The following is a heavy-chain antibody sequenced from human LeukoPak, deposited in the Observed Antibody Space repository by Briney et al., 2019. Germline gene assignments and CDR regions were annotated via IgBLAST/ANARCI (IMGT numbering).Heavy chain of an antibody. V-gene: IGHV4-34*01. CDR2: INHTGST. CDR1: GGSFSGFY. Sequence: SETLSLTCAVYGGSFSGFYWSWIRQPPGKGLEWIGEINHTGSTNYNPSLKSRVTISVDTSKNQFSLKLSSVTAADTAVYFCARGGVVVAATRAFGYYYYMDVWGKGTTVTVSS. D-gene: IGHD2-15*01. J-gene: IGHJ6*03. CDR3: ARGGVVVAATRAFGYYYYMDV.